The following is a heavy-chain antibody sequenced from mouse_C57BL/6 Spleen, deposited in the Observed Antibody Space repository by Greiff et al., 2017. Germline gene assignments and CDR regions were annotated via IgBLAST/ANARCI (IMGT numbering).Heavy chain of an antibody. J-gene: IGHJ3*01. Sequence: QVQLKQPGAELVRPGSSVKLSCKASGYTFTSYWMHWVKQRPIQGLEWIGNIDPSDSETHYNQKFKDKATLTVDKSSSTAYMQLSSLTSEDSAVYYCARSESYYYDYGVFAYWGTGTLGTVSA. CDR3: ARSESYYYDYGVFAY. V-gene: IGHV1-52*01. CDR2: IDPSDSET. CDR1: GYTFTSYW. D-gene: IGHD2-4*01.